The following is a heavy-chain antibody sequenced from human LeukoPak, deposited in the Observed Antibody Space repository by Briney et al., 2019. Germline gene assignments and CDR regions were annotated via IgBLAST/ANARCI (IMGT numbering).Heavy chain of an antibody. CDR1: GFTFSSYS. V-gene: IGHV3-21*01. J-gene: IGHJ4*02. D-gene: IGHD2-15*01. Sequence: PGGSLRLSCAASGFTFSSYSMNWVRQAPGKGLEWVSSISSSSSYIYYADSVKGRFTISRDNAKNSLYLQMNSLRAEDTAVYYCARGPIGYCSGGSCYSLIDYWGQGTLVTVSS. CDR3: ARGPIGYCSGGSCYSLIDY. CDR2: ISSSSSYI.